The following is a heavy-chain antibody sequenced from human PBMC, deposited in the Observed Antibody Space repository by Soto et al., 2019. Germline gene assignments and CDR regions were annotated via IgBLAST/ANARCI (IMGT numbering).Heavy chain of an antibody. CDR1: GYTFTSYD. CDR3: ARAVPLTYYDYIWGSYRSGYYFDY. CDR2: MNPNSGNT. D-gene: IGHD3-16*02. Sequence: GASVKVSCKASGYTFTSYDINWVRQATGQGLEWMGWMNPNSGNTGYAQKFQGRVTMTRNTSISTAYMELSSLRSEDTAVYYCARAVPLTYYDYIWGSYRSGYYFDYWGQGTLVTVSS. V-gene: IGHV1-8*01. J-gene: IGHJ4*02.